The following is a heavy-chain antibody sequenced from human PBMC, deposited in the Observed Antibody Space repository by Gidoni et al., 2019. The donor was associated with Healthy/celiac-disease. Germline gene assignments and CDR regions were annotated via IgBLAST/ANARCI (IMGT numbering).Heavy chain of an antibody. CDR2: IYPGDSDT. V-gene: IGHV5-51*01. Sequence: EVQLVQSGAEVKKPGASLKISCKGSGYSFTSYWIGWVRQMPGKGLEWMGIIYPGDSDTRYSPSFQGQVTISADKSISTAYLQWSSLKASDTAMYYCARSYCTNGVCSNWFDPWGQGTLVTVSS. CDR1: GYSFTSYW. J-gene: IGHJ5*02. CDR3: ARSYCTNGVCSNWFDP. D-gene: IGHD2-8*01.